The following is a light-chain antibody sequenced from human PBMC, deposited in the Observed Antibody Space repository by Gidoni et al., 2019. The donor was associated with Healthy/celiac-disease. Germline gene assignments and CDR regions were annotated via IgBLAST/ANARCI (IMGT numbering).Light chain of an antibody. CDR3: QQRSNWPMYT. J-gene: IGKJ2*01. CDR2: DAS. CDR1: QSVSSY. V-gene: IGKV3-11*01. Sequence: IVLTQSPATLSLSPGERATLSCRASQSVSSYLAWYQQTPGQAPRLLIYDASNRATGIPARFSGSGSGTDFTLTISSLEPEDFAVYYCQQRSNWPMYTFGQGTKLEIK.